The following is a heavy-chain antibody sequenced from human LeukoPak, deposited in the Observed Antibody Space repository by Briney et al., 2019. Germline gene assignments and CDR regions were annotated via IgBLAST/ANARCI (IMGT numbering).Heavy chain of an antibody. V-gene: IGHV4-4*09. CDR2: IYTSGST. CDR3: ARQASTAAGDNWFDP. J-gene: IGHJ5*02. CDR1: GGSISSYY. D-gene: IGHD6-6*01. Sequence: PSETLSLTCTVSGGSISSYYWSWIRQPPGKGLEWIGYIYTSGSTNYNPSLKSRDTISVDTSKNQFSLKLSSVTAADTAVYYCARQASTAAGDNWFDPWGQGTLVTVSS.